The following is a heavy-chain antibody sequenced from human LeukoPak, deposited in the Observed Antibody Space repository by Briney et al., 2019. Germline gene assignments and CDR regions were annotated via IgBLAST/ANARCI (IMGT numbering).Heavy chain of an antibody. J-gene: IGHJ4*02. V-gene: IGHV1-46*01. CDR2: INLSGGST. Sequence: ASVKLSCKASGYTFTSYFMHWVRQAPGQGLEWIGIINLSGGSTSYAQKFQGRVTMTRDTSTSTVYMELSSLRSEDTAVYYCARGVSSAFFDYWGQGTLVTVSS. CDR1: GYTFTSYF. D-gene: IGHD6-19*01. CDR3: ARGVSSAFFDY.